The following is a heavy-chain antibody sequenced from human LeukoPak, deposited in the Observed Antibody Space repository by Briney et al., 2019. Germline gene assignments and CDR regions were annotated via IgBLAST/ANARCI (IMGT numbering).Heavy chain of an antibody. V-gene: IGHV3-43*01. J-gene: IGHJ3*02. CDR1: GFTFSNAW. D-gene: IGHD3-22*01. Sequence: SGGSLRLSCAASGFTFSNAWMSWVRQAPGKGLEWVSLTSWDGDTTYYADSVKGRFTISRDNSKNSLYLQMNSLRTEDTALYYCAKARGLIGGAFGIWGQGTMVTVSS. CDR3: AKARGLIGGAFGI. CDR2: TSWDGDTT.